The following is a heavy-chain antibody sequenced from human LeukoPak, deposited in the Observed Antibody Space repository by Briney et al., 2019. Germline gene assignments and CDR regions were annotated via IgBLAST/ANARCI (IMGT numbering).Heavy chain of an antibody. CDR2: IYYSGST. Sequence: PSETLSLTCTVSGGSISSYYWSWVRQPPEKGLEWIGSIYYSGSTYYNPSLKSRVTISVDTSKNQFSLKLSSVTAADTAVYYCARTIVGAPDYWGQGTLVTVSS. CDR1: GGSISSYY. V-gene: IGHV4-59*05. D-gene: IGHD1-26*01. CDR3: ARTIVGAPDY. J-gene: IGHJ4*02.